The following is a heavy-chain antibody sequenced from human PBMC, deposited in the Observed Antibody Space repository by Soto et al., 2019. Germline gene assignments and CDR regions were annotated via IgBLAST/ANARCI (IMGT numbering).Heavy chain of an antibody. CDR1: GFSLSTSGVG. CDR2: IYWDDDK. D-gene: IGHD2-15*01. CDR3: AHSLNCSGGSCPAYFQH. V-gene: IGHV2-5*02. J-gene: IGHJ1*01. Sequence: QITLKESGPTLVKPTQTLTLTCTFSGFSLSTSGVGVGWIRQPPGKALEWLALIYWDDDKRYSPSLKSRLTITKDTSKNQGVLTMTNMDPVDTATYYCAHSLNCSGGSCPAYFQHWGQGTLVTVSS.